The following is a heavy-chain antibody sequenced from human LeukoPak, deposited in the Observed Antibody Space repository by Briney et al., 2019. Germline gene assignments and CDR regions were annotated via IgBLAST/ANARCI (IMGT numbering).Heavy chain of an antibody. V-gene: IGHV4-4*02. Sequence: PSGTLSLTCGVSGGPIDSTNYWSWVRQTPGKGLGWIGEIAHDGTRNFSPFLRSRVAMSFDRDNNYFSLSLTAVTAADTALYYCPRENRPFCPFAFWGQGVMVTVSS. CDR1: GGPIDSTNY. D-gene: IGHD3-3*01. J-gene: IGHJ4*02. CDR2: IAHDGTR. CDR3: PRENRPFCPFAF.